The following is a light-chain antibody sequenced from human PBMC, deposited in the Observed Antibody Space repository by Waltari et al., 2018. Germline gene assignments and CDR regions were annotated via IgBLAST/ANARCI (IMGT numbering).Light chain of an antibody. CDR3: YSSDSTGLRV. J-gene: IGLJ1*01. CDR1: ELPRKY. CDR2: EDT. Sequence: SYELTQPPSVSVSPGQTARITCPGHELPRKYAYWFQQKSGPAPRLVIYEDTKRPSVIPERLAGSRSGTVATLTISGAQVDDEADYYCYSSDSTGLRVFGGGTTVVVL. V-gene: IGLV3-10*01.